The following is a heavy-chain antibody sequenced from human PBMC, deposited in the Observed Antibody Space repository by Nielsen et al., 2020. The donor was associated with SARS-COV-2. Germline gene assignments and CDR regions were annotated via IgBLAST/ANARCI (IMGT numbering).Heavy chain of an antibody. CDR3: ARARGAYGDYYYYYYTDV. CDR1: GDSVSSSSAA. V-gene: IGHV6-1*01. J-gene: IGHJ6*03. Sequence: LRLSCAISGDSVSSSSAAWNWIRQSPSRGLEWLGRTYYRPKWYNDYAVSVKSRITINPDTSKNQFPLHLNSVTPEDTAVYYCARARGAYGDYYYYYYTDVWGKGTTVTVSS. CDR2: TYYRPKWYN. D-gene: IGHD4-17*01.